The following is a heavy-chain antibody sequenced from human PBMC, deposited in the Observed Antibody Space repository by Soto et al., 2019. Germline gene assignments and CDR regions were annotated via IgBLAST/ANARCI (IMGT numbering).Heavy chain of an antibody. V-gene: IGHV1-69*12. CDR2: IIPIFGTA. Sequence: QVQLVQSGAEVKKPGSSVKVSCKASGGTFSSYAISWVRQAPGQGLEWMGGIIPIFGTANYAQKFQGRVTITGDEFTRTAYMELRSLRFEDTAVYYCARSEEASDPECDYWGRGTLVTVSS. CDR1: GGTFSSYA. J-gene: IGHJ4*02. CDR3: ARSEEASDPECDY. D-gene: IGHD2-21*01.